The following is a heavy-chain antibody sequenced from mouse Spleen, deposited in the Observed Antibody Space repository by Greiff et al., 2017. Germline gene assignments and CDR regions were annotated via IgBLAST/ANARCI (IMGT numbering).Heavy chain of an antibody. Sequence: QVQLQQPGAELVKPGASVKMSCKASGYTFTSYWITWVKQRPGQGLEWIGDIYPGSGTTSYNQKFKGKATLTVDQSSSTAYMQLNSLTSEDSAVYYCARYNTTAWFAYWGQGTLVTVSA. D-gene: IGHD1-1*01. J-gene: IGHJ3*01. CDR2: IYPGSGTT. V-gene: IGHV1-55*01. CDR3: ARYNTTAWFAY. CDR1: GYTFTSYW.